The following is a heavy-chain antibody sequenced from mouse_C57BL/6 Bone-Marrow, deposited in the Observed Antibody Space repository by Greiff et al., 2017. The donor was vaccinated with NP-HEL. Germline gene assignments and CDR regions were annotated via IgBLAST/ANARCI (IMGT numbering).Heavy chain of an antibody. D-gene: IGHD1-1*01. CDR3: ARSGLLRWVAY. CDR1: GYTFTSYW. CDR2: IHPNSGST. V-gene: IGHV1-64*01. Sequence: QVQLQQPGAELVKPGASVKLSCKASGYTFTSYWMHWVKQRPGQGLEWIGMIHPNSGSTNYNEKFKSKATLTVAKSSSTAYMQLSSLASEDSAVYYCARSGLLRWVAYWGQGTLVTVSA. J-gene: IGHJ3*01.